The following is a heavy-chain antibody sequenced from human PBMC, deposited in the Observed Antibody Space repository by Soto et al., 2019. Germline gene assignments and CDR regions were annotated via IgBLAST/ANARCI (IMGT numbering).Heavy chain of an antibody. CDR2: INPNSGGT. D-gene: IGHD2-15*01. J-gene: IGHJ3*02. CDR1: GYTFTGYY. CDR3: ARGPRDIVVVVAATGNAFDI. V-gene: IGHV1-2*04. Sequence: ASVKVSCKSSGYTFTGYYMHWVRQAPGQGLEWMGWINPNSGGTNYAKKFQGWVTMTRDTSISTAYMELSRLRSDDTAVYYCARGPRDIVVVVAATGNAFDIWGQGTMLTVSS.